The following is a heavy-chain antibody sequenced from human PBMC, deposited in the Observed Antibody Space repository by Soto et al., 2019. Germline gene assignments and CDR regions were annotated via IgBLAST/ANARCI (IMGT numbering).Heavy chain of an antibody. Sequence: ASVKVSCKASGYTFTSYDINWVRQATGQGLEWMGWMNPNSGNTGYAQKFQGRVTMTRNTSISTAYMELSSLRSEDMVVYSCVRDSEGIYSGYDGPSITMIGFSPWTNWFDPWGQGTLVTVSS. J-gene: IGHJ5*02. CDR1: GYTFTSYD. CDR2: MNPNSGNT. D-gene: IGHD5-12*01. V-gene: IGHV1-8*01. CDR3: VRDSEGIYSGYDGPSITMIGFSPWTNWFDP.